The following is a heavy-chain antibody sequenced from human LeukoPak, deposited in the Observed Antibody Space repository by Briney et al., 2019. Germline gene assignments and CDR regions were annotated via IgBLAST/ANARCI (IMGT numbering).Heavy chain of an antibody. D-gene: IGHD3-22*01. CDR3: ARPYYDSSGYYSYWYFDL. CDR1: GYSFTSYW. Sequence: GESLKISCKGSGYSFTSYWIGWVRQMPGKGLEWMGIICPGDSDTRYSPSFQGQVTISADKSISTAYLQWSSLKASDTAMYYCARPYYDSSGYYSYWYFDLWGRGTLVTVSS. J-gene: IGHJ2*01. V-gene: IGHV5-51*01. CDR2: ICPGDSDT.